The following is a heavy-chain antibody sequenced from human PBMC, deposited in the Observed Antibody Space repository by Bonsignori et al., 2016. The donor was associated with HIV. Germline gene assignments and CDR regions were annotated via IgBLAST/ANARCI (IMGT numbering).Heavy chain of an antibody. CDR2: IYDDGRT. J-gene: IGHJ3*02. CDR3: AKDAGCGGGGCYPNDAYDI. CDR1: GFTLSNTY. Sequence: GSLRLSCAASGFTLSNTYMSWVRQAPGKGLEWVSVIYDDGRTFYADSVKGRFTISRDNSKNSLYLQMDSLRVEDTALYYCAKDAGCGGGGCYPNDAYDIWGQGTMVTVSS. V-gene: IGHV3-53*01. D-gene: IGHD2-15*01.